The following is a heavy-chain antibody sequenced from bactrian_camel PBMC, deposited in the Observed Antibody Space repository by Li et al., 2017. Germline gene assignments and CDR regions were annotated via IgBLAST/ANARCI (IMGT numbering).Heavy chain of an antibody. CDR1: GGYRLRDKL. J-gene: IGHJ4*01. Sequence: HVQLVESGGGSVQAGGSLRLSCAASGGYRLRDKLVGWFRGREGVAAIQSLRETGLSTYYADSVKGRFTVSRDEAKNTVYLQMNSLKPEDTAMYYCAADRRCGSWIFPRVFLQPEAYNYWGQGTQVTVS. CDR3: AADRRCGSWIFPRVFLQPEAYNY. V-gene: IGHV3-3*01. D-gene: IGHD6*01. CDR2: LRETGLST.